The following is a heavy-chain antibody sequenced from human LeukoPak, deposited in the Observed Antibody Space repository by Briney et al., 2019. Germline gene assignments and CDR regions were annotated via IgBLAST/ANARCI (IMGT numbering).Heavy chain of an antibody. J-gene: IGHJ4*02. Sequence: HPGGSLRLSCAASGFTFSSYEMNWGRQAPGKGLYWVSYISSSGSTIYYADSVKGRFTISRDNAKNSLYLQMNSLRAEDTAVYYYARSLRRYYYDSSGYYGNFDYSGQGTLVTVSS. CDR2: ISSSGSTI. D-gene: IGHD3-22*01. CDR3: ARSLRRYYYDSSGYYGNFDY. CDR1: GFTFSSYE. V-gene: IGHV3-48*03.